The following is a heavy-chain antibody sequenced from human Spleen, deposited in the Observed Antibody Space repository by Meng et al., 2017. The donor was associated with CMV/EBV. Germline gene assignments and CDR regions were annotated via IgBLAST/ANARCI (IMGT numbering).Heavy chain of an antibody. CDR2: ISSSSSYI. J-gene: IGHJ4*02. D-gene: IGHD3-3*01. Sequence: RNWFRQAPGKWLEWASSISSSSSYIYYADSVKGRFTISRDNAKNSLYLQMNSLRAEDTAVYYCARDNSDFWSGYSFKVLAVPRWPYWGQGTLVTVSS. CDR3: ARDNSDFWSGYSFKVLAVPRWPY. V-gene: IGHV3-21*01.